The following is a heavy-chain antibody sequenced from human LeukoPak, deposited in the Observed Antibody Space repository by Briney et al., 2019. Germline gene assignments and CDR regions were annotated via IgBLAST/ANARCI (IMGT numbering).Heavy chain of an antibody. CDR3: ARAQVGAPTDL. CDR2: NHGEGNNI. V-gene: IGHV3-74*01. CDR1: GFPFSSYA. Sequence: QPAGTLRFSCAASGFPFSSYAMYWVGQAPGKGLVWVGRNHGEGNNISYADAVRGRFTISRDNAKDTVYLHMNSLRPEDTAVYYCARAQVGAPTDLWGQGTLVTVSS. D-gene: IGHD1-26*01. J-gene: IGHJ5*02.